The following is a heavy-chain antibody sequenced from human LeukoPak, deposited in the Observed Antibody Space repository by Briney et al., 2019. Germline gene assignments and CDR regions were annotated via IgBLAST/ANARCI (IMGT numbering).Heavy chain of an antibody. V-gene: IGHV1-69*04. J-gene: IGHJ4*02. CDR1: GGIFSSYA. D-gene: IGHD2-8*02. Sequence: ASVKVSRKASGGIFSSYAISWVRQAPGQGLEWMGRIIPILGIANYAQKFQGRVTITADKSTSTAYMDLSSLRSEDTAVYFCAREESGGYFDYWGQGTLVTVSS. CDR2: IIPILGIA. CDR3: AREESGGYFDY.